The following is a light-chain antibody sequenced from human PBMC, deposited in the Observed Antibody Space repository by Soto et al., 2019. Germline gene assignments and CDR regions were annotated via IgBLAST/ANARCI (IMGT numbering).Light chain of an antibody. CDR2: GAS. CDR3: QQYGRSPYT. J-gene: IGKJ2*01. Sequence: EILLTQSPGTLSLSPGERATLSCRASQSVSSSYLAWYQQKPGQAPRLLIYGASSRATGIPDRFSGSGSGTDFTLTISRLEPEDFAVYHCQQYGRSPYTFGQGTKLEIK. CDR1: QSVSSSY. V-gene: IGKV3-20*01.